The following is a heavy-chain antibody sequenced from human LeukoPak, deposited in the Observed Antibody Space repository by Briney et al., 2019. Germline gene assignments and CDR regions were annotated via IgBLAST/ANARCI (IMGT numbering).Heavy chain of an antibody. CDR2: ISVDGAST. CDR1: GFTFAIHA. CDR3: AKDSYVSGRPLHTFDV. Sequence: GSLRLSCAASGFTFAIHAMTWVRQAPGKGLEWVSGISVDGASTHYAESVKGQFTISRDNSQNTLFLQMNSLRVEYTAIYYCAKDSYVSGRPLHTFDVWGQGTMVTVSS. D-gene: IGHD3-10*01. J-gene: IGHJ3*01. V-gene: IGHV3-23*01.